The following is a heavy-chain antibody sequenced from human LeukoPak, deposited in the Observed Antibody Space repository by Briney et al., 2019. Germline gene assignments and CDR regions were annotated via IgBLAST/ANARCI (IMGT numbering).Heavy chain of an antibody. D-gene: IGHD3-9*01. J-gene: IGHJ4*02. CDR3: ARSYYDILGAFDY. CDR1: GGTFISYA. CDR2: IIPIFGTA. V-gene: IGHV1-69*13. Sequence: SVKVSCKASGGTFISYAISWVRQAPGQGGEWMGGIIPIFGTANYAQKFQGRVTITADESTSTAYMELSSLRSEDTAVYYCARSYYDILGAFDYWGQGTLVTVSS.